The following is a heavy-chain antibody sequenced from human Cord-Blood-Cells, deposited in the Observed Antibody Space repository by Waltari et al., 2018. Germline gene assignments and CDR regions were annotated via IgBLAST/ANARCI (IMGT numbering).Heavy chain of an antibody. V-gene: IGHV4-34*01. Sequence: QVQLQQSGAGLLKPSETLSLTCAVYGGSFSGCSRSWFRQPPGKGLERIGEINHSGSTNYNPSLKSRVTISVDTAKNQFSLKLSSVTAADTAVYYCARLPYGGYAVDIWGQGTMVTVSS. CDR1: GGSFSGCS. J-gene: IGHJ3*02. CDR3: ARLPYGGYAVDI. CDR2: INHSGST. D-gene: IGHD5-12*01.